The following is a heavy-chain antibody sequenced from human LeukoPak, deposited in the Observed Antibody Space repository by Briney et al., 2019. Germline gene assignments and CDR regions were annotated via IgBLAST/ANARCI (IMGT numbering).Heavy chain of an antibody. CDR3: ARLTGCSSTSCYRDMYYGMDG. Sequence: GESLKISCQASGYSFTSYWIGWVRQMPGKGLEWLGIIYPGDSDTRYNPSFQGQVTISADKTIRTAYLQWSSLKASDTAMYYCARLTGCSSTSCYRDMYYGMDGWGQGRTVTVSS. J-gene: IGHJ6*01. V-gene: IGHV5-51*01. CDR1: GYSFTSYW. CDR2: IYPGDSDT. D-gene: IGHD2-2*01.